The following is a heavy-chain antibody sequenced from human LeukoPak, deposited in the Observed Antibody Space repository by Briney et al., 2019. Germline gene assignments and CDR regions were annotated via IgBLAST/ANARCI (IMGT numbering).Heavy chain of an antibody. CDR2: IYYSGST. CDR3: ARVENVIYYDSRAGAFDV. V-gene: IGHV4-31*03. CDR1: GGSISSGGYY. D-gene: IGHD3-22*01. Sequence: SQTLSLTCTVSGGSISSGGYYWSWIRQHPGKGLEWIGYIYYSGSTYYSPSLKSRATISVDTSKNQFSLKLSSVTAADTAVYYCARVENVIYYDSRAGAFDVWGQGTMVTVSS. J-gene: IGHJ3*01.